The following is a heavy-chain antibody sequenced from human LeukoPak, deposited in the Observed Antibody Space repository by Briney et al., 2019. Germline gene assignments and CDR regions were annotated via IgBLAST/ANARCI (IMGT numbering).Heavy chain of an antibody. CDR1: GFTFSSAW. Sequence: PGGSLRLSCAASGFTFSSAWMTWVRQAPGKGLEWVANIKLDVSETYYVDSVRGRFTISRDNTKNSLYLQMDSLRAEDTAVYYCARAPRENYYYDSSPPIGEFDYWGQGTLVTVSS. D-gene: IGHD3-22*01. V-gene: IGHV3-7*01. CDR2: IKLDVSET. CDR3: ARAPRENYYYDSSPPIGEFDY. J-gene: IGHJ4*02.